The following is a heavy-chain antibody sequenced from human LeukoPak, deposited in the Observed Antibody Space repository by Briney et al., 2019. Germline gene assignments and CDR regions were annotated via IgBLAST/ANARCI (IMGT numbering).Heavy chain of an antibody. CDR1: GFTFSSYG. CDR3: AKDPGSESNGPDY. J-gene: IGHJ4*02. Sequence: GGSLRLSCAASGFTFSSYGMYWVRQAPGKGLEWVAFIRYDGSNKYYADSVKGRFTISRDNSKNTLYLQMNSLRAEVTAVYYCAKDPGSESNGPDYWGQGTLVTVSS. CDR2: IRYDGSNK. V-gene: IGHV3-30*02.